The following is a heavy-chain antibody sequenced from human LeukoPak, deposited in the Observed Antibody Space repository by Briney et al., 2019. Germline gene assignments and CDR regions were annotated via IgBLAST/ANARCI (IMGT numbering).Heavy chain of an antibody. CDR3: ASEEAMATCFDY. CDR1: GFTFSSYA. Sequence: GGSLRLSCAASGFTFSSYAMSWVRQAPGKGLEWVSAISGSGGSTYYADSVKGRFTISRDNAKNTLYLQMNSLRAEDTAVYYCASEEAMATCFDYWGQGTLVTVSS. CDR2: ISGSGGST. D-gene: IGHD5-18*01. V-gene: IGHV3-23*01. J-gene: IGHJ4*02.